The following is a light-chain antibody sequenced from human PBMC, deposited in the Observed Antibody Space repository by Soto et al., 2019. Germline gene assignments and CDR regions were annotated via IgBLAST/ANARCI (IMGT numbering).Light chain of an antibody. CDR2: ATS. J-gene: IGKJ4*01. V-gene: IGKV1-39*01. Sequence: DIQITHSPSSLSESVVDRVTITFLASQSIGTSLHWYQQKAGKAPKLLIFATSTLQSGVPSRFSGSGSGTDFTLTISSLQPEDFGTYYCHKTFTPPLNFGGGTKVDIK. CDR1: QSIGTS. CDR3: HKTFTPPLN.